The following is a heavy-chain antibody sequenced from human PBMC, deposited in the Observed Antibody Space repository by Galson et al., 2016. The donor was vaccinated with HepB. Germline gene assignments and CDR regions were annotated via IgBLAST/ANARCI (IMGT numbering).Heavy chain of an antibody. J-gene: IGHJ4*02. D-gene: IGHD1-26*01. Sequence: SLRLSCAASGFTFSSYWMHWVRQVPGKGLVMVARTNTDGSGTGYADSVKGRFTISRDNAKNTLYLQMNTLRAEDTAVYYCARDYLTYTGSYLYSWGQGTLVTVSS. CDR2: TNTDGSGT. CDR1: GFTFSSYW. CDR3: ARDYLTYTGSYLYS. V-gene: IGHV3-74*01.